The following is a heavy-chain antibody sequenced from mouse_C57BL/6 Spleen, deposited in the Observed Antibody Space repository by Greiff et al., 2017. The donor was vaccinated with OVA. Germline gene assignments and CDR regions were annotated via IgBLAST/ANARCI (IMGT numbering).Heavy chain of an antibody. J-gene: IGHJ4*01. V-gene: IGHV5-17*01. Sequence: EVKLVESGGGLVKPGGSLKLSCAASGFTFSDYGMHWVRQAPEQGLEWVAYISSGSSTIYYADTVKGRFTISRDNAKNTLFLQMTSLRSEDTAMYYCARQLRSYAMDYWGQGTSVTVSS. CDR2: ISSGSSTI. D-gene: IGHD3-2*02. CDR1: GFTFSDYG. CDR3: ARQLRSYAMDY.